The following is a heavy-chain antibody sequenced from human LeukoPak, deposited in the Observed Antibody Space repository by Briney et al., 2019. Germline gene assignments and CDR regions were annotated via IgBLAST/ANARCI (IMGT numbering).Heavy chain of an antibody. D-gene: IGHD3-22*01. Sequence: PGGSLRLSCAASGFTFSSYAMSWVRQAPGKGLEWVSAISGSGGSTYYADSVKGRFTISRDNSKNTLYLQMNSLRAEDTAVYYCANSGYYPHDAFDIWGQGTMVTVSS. CDR2: ISGSGGST. CDR3: ANSGYYPHDAFDI. CDR1: GFTFSSYA. V-gene: IGHV3-23*01. J-gene: IGHJ3*02.